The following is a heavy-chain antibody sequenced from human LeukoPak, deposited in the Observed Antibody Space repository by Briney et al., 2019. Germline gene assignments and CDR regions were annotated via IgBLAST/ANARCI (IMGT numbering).Heavy chain of an antibody. CDR1: GFRFSNSW. D-gene: IGHD3-10*01. J-gene: IGHJ4*02. V-gene: IGHV3-74*01. CDR2: MKTDGTRI. Sequence: GGSLRLSCAASGFRFSNSWMYWVRQGPGKGPVWVSRMKTDGTRIEYADSVKGRFTISRDNAKNALFLQMSSLRVEDTAVYYCARGADHGGSYYPDWGQGTRVTVSS. CDR3: ARGADHGGSYYPD.